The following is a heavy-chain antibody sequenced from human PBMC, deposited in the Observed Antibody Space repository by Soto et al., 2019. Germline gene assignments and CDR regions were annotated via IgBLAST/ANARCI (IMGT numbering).Heavy chain of an antibody. V-gene: IGHV3-11*01. CDR1: GFSFSDYY. J-gene: IGHJ4*02. Sequence: GGSLRLSCAASGFSFSDYYMSWIRQAPGKGLEWVSYISSSGGTIYYADSVRGRFTISRDNAKNSLYLQMNSLTVEDTAVYYCARDRRTGGYGYFDYWGQGTLVTVSS. CDR3: ARDRRTGGYGYFDY. CDR2: ISSSGGTI. D-gene: IGHD4-17*01.